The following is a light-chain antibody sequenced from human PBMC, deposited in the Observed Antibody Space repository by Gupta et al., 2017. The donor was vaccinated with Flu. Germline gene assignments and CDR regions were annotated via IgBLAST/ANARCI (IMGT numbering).Light chain of an antibody. V-gene: IGKV3-20*01. J-gene: IGKJ4*01. CDR1: QSVSSRY. CDR2: AAS. CDR3: QQYGTSPLT. Sequence: EIVLTQSPGTLSLSPGKRVTLSCRASQSVSSRYIAWYQQKRGQAPRLLIYAASSRATGIPDRFSGSGSGTDFTLTISRLEPEDFAVYYCQQYGTSPLTFGGGTKVDI.